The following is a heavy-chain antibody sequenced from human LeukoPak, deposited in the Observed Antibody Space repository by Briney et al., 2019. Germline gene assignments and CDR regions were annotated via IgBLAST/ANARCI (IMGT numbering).Heavy chain of an antibody. CDR3: AMALDY. CDR1: GFTFSNYL. V-gene: IGHV3-23*01. Sequence: QPGGSLRLSCVASGFTFSNYLMNWVRQAPGKGLEWVSGISHSGSSIYYADSVKGRFTISRDNSKNTLYLQMDRLRVEDTVVYYCAMALDYWGQGTLVTVSS. J-gene: IGHJ4*02. CDR2: ISHSGSSI.